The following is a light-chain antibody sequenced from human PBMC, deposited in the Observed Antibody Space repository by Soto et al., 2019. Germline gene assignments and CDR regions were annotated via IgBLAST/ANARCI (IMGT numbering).Light chain of an antibody. V-gene: IGLV2-23*02. CDR2: EVV. Sequence: QSALTQPASVSGSPEQSITISCTGSSSDVGPYNLVSWYQHHPGKAPKLMISEVVKRPSGVSNRFSGSKSGNTASLTISGLQPEDEADYYCCSYAGSSMFVFGGGTKLTVL. J-gene: IGLJ2*01. CDR1: SSDVGPYNL. CDR3: CSYAGSSMFV.